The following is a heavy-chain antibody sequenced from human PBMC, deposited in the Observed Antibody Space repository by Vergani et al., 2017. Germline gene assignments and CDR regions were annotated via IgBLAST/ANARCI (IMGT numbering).Heavy chain of an antibody. J-gene: IGHJ4*02. CDR1: GGSFSGYY. Sequence: QVQLQQWGAGLLKPSETLSLTCAVYGGSFSGYYWSWIRQPPGKGLEWFGEINHSGSTNYNPSLKSRVTISVDTSKNQFSLKLSSVTAADTAVYYCANYDSSGWFDYWGQGTLVTVSS. V-gene: IGHV4-34*01. CDR2: INHSGST. D-gene: IGHD3-22*01. CDR3: ANYDSSGWFDY.